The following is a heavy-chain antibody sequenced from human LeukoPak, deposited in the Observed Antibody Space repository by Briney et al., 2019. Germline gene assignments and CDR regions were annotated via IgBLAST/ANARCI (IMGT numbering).Heavy chain of an antibody. Sequence: GGSLRLSCAASGFTFSSYSMNWVRQAPGKGLEWVSSISSRSSYIYYADSVKGRFTISRDNAKNSLYLEMNSLRVEDTAVYYCARDLGADYYFDYWGQGTLVTVSS. CDR2: ISSRSSYI. CDR1: GFTFSSYS. CDR3: ARDLGADYYFDY. J-gene: IGHJ4*02. D-gene: IGHD1-26*01. V-gene: IGHV3-21*01.